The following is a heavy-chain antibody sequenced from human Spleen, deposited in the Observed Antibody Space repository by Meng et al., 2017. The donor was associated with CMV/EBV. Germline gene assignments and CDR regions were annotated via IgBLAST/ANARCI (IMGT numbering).Heavy chain of an antibody. CDR1: GYTFTRYY. CDR3: ARYVGGWYFLDY. Sequence: ASVKVSCKASGYTFTRYYIHWVRQAPGQGLEWMGWINPNTGDTKSTQGFQGRVTMTSDTSITTAYMELSSLMSDDTAVYYCARYVGGWYFLDYWGQGTQLTVSS. CDR2: INPNTGDT. V-gene: IGHV1-2*02. J-gene: IGHJ4*02. D-gene: IGHD6-19*01.